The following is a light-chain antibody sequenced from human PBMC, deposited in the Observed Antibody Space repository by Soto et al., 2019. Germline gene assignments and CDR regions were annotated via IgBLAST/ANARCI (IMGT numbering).Light chain of an antibody. J-gene: IGKJ1*01. CDR1: QSVSTY. Sequence: EIVLKKSPCTLSFATGARATLSCRYSQSVSTYLAWYQQKPGQAPRLLIYDASTRATGIPARFSGSGSGTEFTLTIRSLQSEDFAVYYCQQYNNWPPWKCGKGTKVDIK. V-gene: IGKV3D-15*01. CDR3: QQYNNWPPWK. CDR2: DAS.